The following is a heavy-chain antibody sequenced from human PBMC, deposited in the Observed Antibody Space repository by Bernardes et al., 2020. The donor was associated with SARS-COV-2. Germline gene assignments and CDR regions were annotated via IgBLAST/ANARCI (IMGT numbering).Heavy chain of an antibody. Sequence: SETLSLTCAVSGDSVSSASYHWAWIRQPPGKGLECIGTIYYSGTSYYNSSLKSRVTMSVDTSKNQFSLRLNSVTAADTAVYYCARYCSGGSCSGSNWFDPWGQGTLVTVSS. V-gene: IGHV4-39*01. CDR3: ARYCSGGSCSGSNWFDP. CDR2: IYYSGTS. CDR1: GDSVSSASYH. J-gene: IGHJ5*02. D-gene: IGHD2-15*01.